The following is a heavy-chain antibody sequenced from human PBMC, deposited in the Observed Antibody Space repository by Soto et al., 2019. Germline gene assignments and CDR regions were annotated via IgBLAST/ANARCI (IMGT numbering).Heavy chain of an antibody. CDR1: GGTFSSYA. D-gene: IGHD2-15*01. J-gene: IGHJ5*02. CDR2: IIPIFGTA. V-gene: IGHV1-69*12. CDR3: ARFLGYCSGGSCYSENWFDP. Sequence: QVQLVQSGAEVKKPGSSVKVSCKASGGTFSSYAISWVRQAPGQGLEWMGGIIPIFGTANYAQKFQGRVTITADESTSTAHMELSSLRSEDTAVYYCARFLGYCSGGSCYSENWFDPWGQGTLVTVSS.